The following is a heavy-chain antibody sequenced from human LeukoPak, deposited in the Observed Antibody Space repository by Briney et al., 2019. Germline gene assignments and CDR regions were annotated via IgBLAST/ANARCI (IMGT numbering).Heavy chain of an antibody. D-gene: IGHD3-10*01. CDR1: GFTFSSYD. J-gene: IGHJ4*02. Sequence: GGSLRLSCAASGFTFSSYDMHWVRQATGKGLEWVSAIGTAGDTYYPGSVKGRFTISRGNAKNSLYLQMNSLRAGDTAVYYCARDGYYGSGSYYDYWGQGILVTVSS. CDR3: ARDGYYGSGSYYDY. CDR2: IGTAGDT. V-gene: IGHV3-13*01.